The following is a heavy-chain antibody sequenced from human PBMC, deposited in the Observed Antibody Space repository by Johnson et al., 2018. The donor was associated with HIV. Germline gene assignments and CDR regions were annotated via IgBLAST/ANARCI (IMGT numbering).Heavy chain of an antibody. CDR1: GFIFSNYW. CDR3: AREGGPPKLAFDI. Sequence: VQLVESGGGLVQPGRSLRLSCAASGFIFSNYWMTWVRQAPGKGLEWVANINQDGSRKHYAGSVEGRFTISRDNGRDSLYLQMGSLTAEDTAVYYCAREGGPPKLAFDIWGQGTMVTVSS. CDR2: INQDGSRK. D-gene: IGHD3-16*01. V-gene: IGHV3-7*01. J-gene: IGHJ3*02.